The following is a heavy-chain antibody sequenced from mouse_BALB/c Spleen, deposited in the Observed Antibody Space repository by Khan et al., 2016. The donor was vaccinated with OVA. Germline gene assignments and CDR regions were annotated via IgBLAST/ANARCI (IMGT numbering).Heavy chain of an antibody. CDR3: ARGGFGSFAY. V-gene: IGHV1S136*01. CDR2: IYPSNDGT. Sequence: VQLKQSGPELVKPGASVKMSCKASGFTFTSYVFHWVKQKPGQGLECIGNIYPSNDGTDYNEKFKGKATLTADKSSRTAYMELSSLTSDDSAVYYCARGGFGSFAYWGQGTLVTVSA. J-gene: IGHJ3*01. CDR1: GFTFTSYV. D-gene: IGHD2-2*01.